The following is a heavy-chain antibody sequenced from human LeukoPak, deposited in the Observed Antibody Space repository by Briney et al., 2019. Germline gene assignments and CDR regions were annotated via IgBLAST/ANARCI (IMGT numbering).Heavy chain of an antibody. V-gene: IGHV3-30*18. CDR3: AKDRGSSGYYDY. D-gene: IGHD3-22*01. J-gene: IGHJ4*02. CDR1: GFTFSSYG. Sequence: PGRSLRLSCAASGFTFSSYGMHWVRQAPGKGLEWVAVISHDGSNKYYADSVKGRFTISRDNSKNTLYLQMNSLRAEDTAVYYCAKDRGSSGYYDYWGQGTLVTVSS. CDR2: ISHDGSNK.